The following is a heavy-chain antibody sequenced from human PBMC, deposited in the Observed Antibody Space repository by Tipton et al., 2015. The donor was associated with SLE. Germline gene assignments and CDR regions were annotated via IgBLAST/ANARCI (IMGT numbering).Heavy chain of an antibody. Sequence: SLRLSCAASGFTFTTYDMHWVRQAPGKGLEWVAVISYDGSNKYYADSVKGRFTISRDNYKNTLYLQVNSLRAEDTAVYYCARVLGSFYGMDVWGQGTTVTVSS. CDR3: ARVLGSFYGMDV. CDR2: ISYDGSNK. V-gene: IGHV3-30*04. CDR1: GFTFTTYD. J-gene: IGHJ6*02.